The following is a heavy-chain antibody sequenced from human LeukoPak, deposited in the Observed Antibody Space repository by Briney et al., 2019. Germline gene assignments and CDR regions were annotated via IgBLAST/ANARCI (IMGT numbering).Heavy chain of an antibody. D-gene: IGHD3-9*01. CDR2: IKPDGSEK. Sequence: GGSLRLSCAASGFTFSRSWMNWVRQAPGKGLEWVANIKPDGSEKYLADSVKGRFTISRDNTKNSLYLQINSLKAEDTAVYYCAKYTRSGLILTGHFDYWGQGTLVTVSS. CDR3: AKYTRSGLILTGHFDY. V-gene: IGHV3-7*03. CDR1: GFTFSRSW. J-gene: IGHJ4*02.